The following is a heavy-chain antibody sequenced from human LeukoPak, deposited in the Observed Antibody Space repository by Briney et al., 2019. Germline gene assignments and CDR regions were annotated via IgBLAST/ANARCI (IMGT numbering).Heavy chain of an antibody. V-gene: IGHV4-39*01. J-gene: IGHJ4*02. CDR2: IYYSGST. D-gene: IGHD6-13*01. CDR3: AGTYSSSWYRPFDY. CDR1: GGSISSSNYY. Sequence: SETLSLTCTVSGGSISSSNYYWGWIRQPPGKGLEWIGSIYYSGSTYYNPSLKSRVTISVDTSKNQFSLKLSSVTAADTAVYYCAGTYSSSWYRPFDYWGQGTLVTVYS.